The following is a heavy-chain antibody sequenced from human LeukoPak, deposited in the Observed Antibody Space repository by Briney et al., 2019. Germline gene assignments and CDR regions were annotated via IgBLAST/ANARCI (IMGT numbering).Heavy chain of an antibody. CDR1: GYTFTGYY. V-gene: IGHV1-18*04. CDR2: ISAYNGNT. J-gene: IGHJ4*02. D-gene: IGHD5-18*01. CDR3: ARDDRIQLWYYFDY. Sequence: ASVKVSCKASGYTFTGYYMHWVRQAPGQGLEWMGWISAYNGNTNYAQKLQGRVTMTTDTSTSTAYMELRSLRSDDTAVYYCARDDRIQLWYYFDYWGQGTLVTVSS.